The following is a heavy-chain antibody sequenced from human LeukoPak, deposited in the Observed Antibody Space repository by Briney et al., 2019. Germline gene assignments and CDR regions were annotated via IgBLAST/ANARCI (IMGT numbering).Heavy chain of an antibody. D-gene: IGHD5-18*01. CDR2: INPSGTST. V-gene: IGHV1-46*01. CDR3: AGDTAMSKTFDY. Sequence: GASVKVSCKASGNTFTNYYMHWVRQAPGQGLEWMGIINPSGTSTRYAQKFQGRVTMTRDMSTSTVYMELSSLRSEDTAVYYCAGDTAMSKTFDYWGQGTLVTVSS. CDR1: GNTFTNYY. J-gene: IGHJ4*02.